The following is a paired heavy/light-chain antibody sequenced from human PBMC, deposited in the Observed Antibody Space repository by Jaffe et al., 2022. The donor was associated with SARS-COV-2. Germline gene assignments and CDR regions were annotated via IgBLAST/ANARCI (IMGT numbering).Light chain of an antibody. V-gene: IGKV3-11*01. J-gene: IGKJ4*01. CDR2: DAS. Sequence: EIVLTQSPATLSLSPGERATLSCRASQNIYNSLAWYQQKPGQAPRLLIYDASNRATGIPARFSGSGSGTDFTLTISSLEPGDVGVYHCQQRQSWPLTFGGGTKVEIK. CDR1: QNIYNS. CDR3: QQRQSWPLT.
Heavy chain of an antibody. CDR3: ARAFRRQDGKSFYLSFDS. J-gene: IGHJ4*02. V-gene: IGHV3-23*01. CDR2: LLDNDVAT. D-gene: IGHD1-26*01. CDR1: GFTVDTYA. Sequence: EVQLLESGGGLVQPGGSLRLSCAASGFTVDTYAMTWVRQAPGRGLEWLSSLLDNDVATYYANSVKGRFTISSDNSKNTLYLQMNSLRAEDTAVYYCARAFRRQDGKSFYLSFDSWGQGIMVTVSS.